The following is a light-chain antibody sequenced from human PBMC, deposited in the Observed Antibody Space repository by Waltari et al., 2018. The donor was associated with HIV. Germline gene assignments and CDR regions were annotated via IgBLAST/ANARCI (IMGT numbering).Light chain of an antibody. CDR3: EQFNSYPLT. CDR1: QDISGS. J-gene: IGKJ4*01. CDR2: DAS. V-gene: IGKV1-13*02. Sequence: AIQLTQSPSSLSASVGDRVTITCRVSQDISGSLAWYQQKPGKPPKLLIHDASILENGVPSKSSGSGAGADFTLTISCLQPEDFATYDCEQFNSYPLTFGAGTTVEIK.